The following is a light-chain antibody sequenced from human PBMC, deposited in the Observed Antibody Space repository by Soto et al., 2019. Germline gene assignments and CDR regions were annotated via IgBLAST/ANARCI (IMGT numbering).Light chain of an antibody. Sequence: QSVLTQPASGSGSPGQSITISCTVTSSDVGGYNFVSWYQQYPGRAPKLMIYDVSNRPSGVSNRFYGSKSGNTASLTISGLQAEYDADYYCNSYSSSATYVLGTGTK. CDR3: NSYSSSATYV. CDR2: DVS. J-gene: IGLJ1*01. CDR1: SSDVGGYNF. V-gene: IGLV2-14*03.